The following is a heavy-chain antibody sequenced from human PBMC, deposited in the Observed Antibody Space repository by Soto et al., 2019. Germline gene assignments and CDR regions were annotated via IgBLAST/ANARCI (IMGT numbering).Heavy chain of an antibody. J-gene: IGHJ5*02. D-gene: IGHD2-15*01. CDR3: AKDNYLKDCGGGSCYLYNWFDP. CDR2: ISWNSGSI. CDR1: GFTFDDYA. V-gene: IGHV3-9*01. Sequence: SLRLSCAASGFTFDDYAMHWVRQAPGKGLEWVSGISWNSGSIGYADSVKGRFTISRDNAKNSLYLQMNSLRAEDTALYYCAKDNYLKDCGGGSCYLYNWFDPWGQGTLVTVSS.